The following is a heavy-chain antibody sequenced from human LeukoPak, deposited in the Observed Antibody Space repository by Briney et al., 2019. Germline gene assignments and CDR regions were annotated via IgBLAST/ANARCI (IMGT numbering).Heavy chain of an antibody. V-gene: IGHV4-34*01. Sequence: PSETLSLTCAVYGGSFSGYYWSWIRQPPGKGLEWIGEINHSGSTIYNPSLKSRVTISVDTSKNQFSLKLSSVTAADTAVYYCARAKYGSGSRLLDYWGQGTLVTVSS. J-gene: IGHJ4*02. CDR1: GGSFSGYY. CDR3: ARAKYGSGSRLLDY. CDR2: INHSGST. D-gene: IGHD3-10*01.